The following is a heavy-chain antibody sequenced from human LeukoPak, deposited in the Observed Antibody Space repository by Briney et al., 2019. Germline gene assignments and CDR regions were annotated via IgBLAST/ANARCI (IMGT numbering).Heavy chain of an antibody. CDR2: ISAYNGNT. J-gene: IGHJ4*01. CDR3: ARAHSKVAAARRDEFDY. CDR1: GYTFTSYG. V-gene: IGHV1-18*01. D-gene: IGHD6-6*01. Sequence: ASVKVSCKASGYTFTSYGISWVRQAPGQGLEWMGWISAYNGNTNYAQKLQGRVTMTTDTSTSTAYMELRSLRSDDTAVYYCARAHSKVAAARRDEFDYWGQGTLVTVSS.